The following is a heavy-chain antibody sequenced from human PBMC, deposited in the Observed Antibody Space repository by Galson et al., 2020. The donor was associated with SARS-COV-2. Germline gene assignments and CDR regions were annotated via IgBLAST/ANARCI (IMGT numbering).Heavy chain of an antibody. CDR1: RGSISSYY. CDR2: VYYTGST. Sequence: SETLSLTCTVSRGSISSYYWNWIRQPPGKGLEWIGYVYYTGSTNYNPSLMNRVTMSVDTSKNQFSLRLTSVTAADTAVYYCARDRSSGWDFDYWGQGTLVTVSS. J-gene: IGHJ4*02. D-gene: IGHD6-19*01. CDR3: ARDRSSGWDFDY. V-gene: IGHV4-59*01.